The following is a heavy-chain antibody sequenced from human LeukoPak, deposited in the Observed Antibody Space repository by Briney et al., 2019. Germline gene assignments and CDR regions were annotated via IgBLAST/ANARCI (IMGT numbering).Heavy chain of an antibody. Sequence: PGRSLSLSCAASGFTFSSYAMHWVRQAPGKGLEWVAVISYDGSNKYYADSVKGRFTISRDNSKNTLYLQMNSLRAEDTAVYYCARWELRAHDYWGQGTLVTVSS. J-gene: IGHJ4*02. CDR1: GFTFSSYA. D-gene: IGHD1-26*01. V-gene: IGHV3-30-3*01. CDR2: ISYDGSNK. CDR3: ARWELRAHDY.